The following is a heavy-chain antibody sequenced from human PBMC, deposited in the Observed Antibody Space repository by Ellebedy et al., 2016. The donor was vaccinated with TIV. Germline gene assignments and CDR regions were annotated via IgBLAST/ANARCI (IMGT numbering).Heavy chain of an antibody. V-gene: IGHV3-30*03. CDR2: ISYDGSNK. Sequence: GGSLRLXCAASGFTFSSYGMHWVRQAPGKGLEWVAVISYDGSNKYYADSVKGRFTISRDNDKNTLYLQMNSLRADDTAVYYCATINYGGNSVDYWGQGTLVSVSS. D-gene: IGHD4-23*01. CDR1: GFTFSSYG. CDR3: ATINYGGNSVDY. J-gene: IGHJ4*02.